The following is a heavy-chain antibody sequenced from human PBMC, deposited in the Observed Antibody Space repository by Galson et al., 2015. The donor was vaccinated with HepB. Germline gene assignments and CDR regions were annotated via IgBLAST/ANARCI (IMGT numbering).Heavy chain of an antibody. J-gene: IGHJ4*02. Sequence: LRLSCAASGFTFSDYYMSWIRQAPGKGLEWVSYISGNTIYTNYADSVRGRFAMSRDNAKNSLYLQMNSLRAEDTGVYYCASDRHGDYLNYWGQGTLVTVSS. CDR1: GFTFSDYY. D-gene: IGHD4-17*01. V-gene: IGHV3-11*06. CDR3: ASDRHGDYLNY. CDR2: ISGNTIYT.